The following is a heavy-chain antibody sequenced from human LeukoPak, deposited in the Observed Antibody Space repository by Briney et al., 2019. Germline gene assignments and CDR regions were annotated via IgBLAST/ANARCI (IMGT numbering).Heavy chain of an antibody. CDR2: MNPNSGNT. CDR1: GYTFTSYD. CDR3: ARVLWFGESRSGPDDY. Sequence: GASVKVSCKASGYTFTSYDINWVRQATGQGLEWMGWMNPNSGNTGYAQKFQGRVAMTRNTSISTAYMELSSLRSGDTAVYYCARVLWFGESRSGPDDYWGQGTLVTVSS. J-gene: IGHJ4*02. V-gene: IGHV1-8*01. D-gene: IGHD3-10*01.